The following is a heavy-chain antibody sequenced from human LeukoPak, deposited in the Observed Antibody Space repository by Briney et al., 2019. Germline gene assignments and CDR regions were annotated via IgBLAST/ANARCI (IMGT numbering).Heavy chain of an antibody. CDR2: INPSSGGT. D-gene: IGHD4-17*01. V-gene: IGHV1-2*02. J-gene: IGHJ5*02. CDR3: ARGFLYGDYVLPESRFDP. CDR1: GYTFTGYY. Sequence: ASVKVSCKASGYTFTGYYMHWVRQAPGQGLEWMGWINPSSGGTNYAQKFQGRVTMTRDTSISTAYMELTSLRSDDTAVYYCARGFLYGDYVLPESRFDPWGQGTLVTVSS.